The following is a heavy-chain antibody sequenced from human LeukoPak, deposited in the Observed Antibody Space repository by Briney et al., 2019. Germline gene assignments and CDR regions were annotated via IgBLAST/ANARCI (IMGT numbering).Heavy chain of an antibody. CDR1: GFTFGSYA. J-gene: IGHJ3*02. Sequence: PGGSLRLSCAASGFTFGSYAMSWVRQAPGKGLEWVSSISGSGSSTYYADSVTGRFTISRDNAKNSLYLQMNSLRAEDTAVYYCARATVEMATFDAFDIWGQGTMVTVSS. D-gene: IGHD5-24*01. V-gene: IGHV3-23*01. CDR3: ARATVEMATFDAFDI. CDR2: ISGSGSST.